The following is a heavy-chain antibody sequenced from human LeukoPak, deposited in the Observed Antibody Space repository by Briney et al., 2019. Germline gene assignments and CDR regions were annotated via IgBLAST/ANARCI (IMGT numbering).Heavy chain of an antibody. CDR2: IWEDGTNI. D-gene: IGHD6-19*01. CDR1: GFTFSSYG. CDR3: ARPGYNSGWYEY. V-gene: IGHV3-33*01. Sequence: GGSLRLSCAASGFTFSSYGMHWVRQAPGKGLEWVAGIWEDGTNIHYADSVKGRFTISRDNSKNTLYLHMNNLRVEDTAVYFCARPGYNSGWYEYWVQGALVTVSS. J-gene: IGHJ4*02.